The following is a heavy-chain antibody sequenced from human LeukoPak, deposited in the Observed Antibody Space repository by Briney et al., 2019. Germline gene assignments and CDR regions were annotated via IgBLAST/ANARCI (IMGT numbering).Heavy chain of an antibody. CDR2: IYYSGST. CDR3: ARLRGNTYYDILTGFYFDY. Sequence: PSETLSLTCTVSGGSISSSSYYWGWIRQPPGKGLEWIGSIYYSGSTYYNPSLKSRVTISVDTSKNQFSLKLSPVTAADTAAYYCARLRGNTYYDILTGFYFDYWGQGTLVTVSS. D-gene: IGHD3-9*01. V-gene: IGHV4-39*01. J-gene: IGHJ4*02. CDR1: GGSISSSSYY.